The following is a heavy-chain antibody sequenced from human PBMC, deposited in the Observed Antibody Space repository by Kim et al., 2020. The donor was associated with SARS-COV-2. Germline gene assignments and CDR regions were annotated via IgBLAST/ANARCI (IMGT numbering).Heavy chain of an antibody. D-gene: IGHD2-21*02. Sequence: GGSLRLSCAASGFTFSSYSMNWVRQAPGKGLEWVSSISSSSSYIYYADSVKGRFSISRDNAKNSLYLQMNSLRAEDTAVYYCAPDRGYCGGDCYSSRPWGQGTLVTVSS. CDR3: APDRGYCGGDCYSSRP. V-gene: IGHV3-21*01. CDR1: GFTFSSYS. CDR2: ISSSSSYI. J-gene: IGHJ5*02.